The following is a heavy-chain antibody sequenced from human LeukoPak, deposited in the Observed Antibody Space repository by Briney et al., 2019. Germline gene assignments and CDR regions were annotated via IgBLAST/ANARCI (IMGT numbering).Heavy chain of an antibody. CDR2: IYHSGTT. CDR1: GYSISSGYY. J-gene: IGHJ4*02. Sequence: PSETQSLICAVSGYSISSGYYWGWIRQPPGKGLEWIGSIYHSGTTHYNPSLKSRVTISVDTSKNQFSLKLSSVTAADTAIYYCARVLGGISPFDYWGQGTLVTVSS. V-gene: IGHV4-38-2*01. CDR3: ARVLGGISPFDY. D-gene: IGHD4-23*01.